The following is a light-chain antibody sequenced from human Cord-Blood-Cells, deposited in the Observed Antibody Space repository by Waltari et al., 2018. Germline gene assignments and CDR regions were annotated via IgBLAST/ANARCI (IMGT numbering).Light chain of an antibody. J-gene: IGLJ1*01. V-gene: IGLV1-47*01. CDR2: RNN. Sequence: QSVLTQPPSASGTPGQRVTISCSGSSSNIGSNYVYWYQQLPGRAPKLLIYRNNQRPSGVPDRFSGSKSGTSASLAISGLRSEDEADYYCAAWDDSLSGNYVFGTGTKVTVL. CDR1: SSNIGSNY. CDR3: AAWDDSLSGNYV.